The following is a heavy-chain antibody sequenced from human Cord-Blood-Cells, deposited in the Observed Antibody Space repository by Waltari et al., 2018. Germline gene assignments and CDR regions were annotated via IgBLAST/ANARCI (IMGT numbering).Heavy chain of an antibody. CDR2: IYHSAST. D-gene: IGHD2-2*01. CDR3: ARAPIVVVPAAFDY. V-gene: IGHV4-38-2*01. J-gene: IGHJ4*02. CDR1: GYSISSGYY. Sequence: QVQLQESGPGLVKPSETLSLTCAVSGYSISSGYYWGWIRQPPGKGLEWIGSIYHSASTYYNPSLKSRVTISVDTSKNQFSLKLSSVTAADTAVYYCARAPIVVVPAAFDYWGQGTLVTVSS.